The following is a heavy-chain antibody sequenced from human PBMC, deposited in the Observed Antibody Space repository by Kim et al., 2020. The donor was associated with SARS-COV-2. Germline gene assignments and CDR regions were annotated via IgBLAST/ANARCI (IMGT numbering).Heavy chain of an antibody. CDR2: GST. Sequence: GSTNYNPSLKSRVTISVDTSKNQFSLKLSSVTAADTAVYYCARGLGYSSSWGQGTLVTVSS. CDR3: ARGLGYSSS. V-gene: IGHV4-34*01. J-gene: IGHJ4*02. D-gene: IGHD6-13*01.